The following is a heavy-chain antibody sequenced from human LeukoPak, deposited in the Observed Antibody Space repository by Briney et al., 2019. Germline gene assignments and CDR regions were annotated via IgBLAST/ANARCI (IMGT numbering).Heavy chain of an antibody. Sequence: ASVKVSCKASGYTFTSYDINWVRQATGQGLEWMGWMNPNSGNTGYAQKFQGRVTMTRNTSISTAYMELSSLRPEDTAVYYCARRPAVKVRTTSYYYGMDVWGQGTTVTVSS. CDR3: ARRPAVKVRTTSYYYGMDV. D-gene: IGHD2/OR15-2a*01. CDR2: MNPNSGNT. V-gene: IGHV1-8*01. CDR1: GYTFTSYD. J-gene: IGHJ6*02.